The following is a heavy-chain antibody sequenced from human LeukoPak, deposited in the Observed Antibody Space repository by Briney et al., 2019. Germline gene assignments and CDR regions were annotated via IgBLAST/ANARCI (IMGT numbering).Heavy chain of an antibody. D-gene: IGHD1-1*01. V-gene: IGHV4-34*01. CDR3: ARGLANNFDY. Sequence: SETLSLTCAVYGGSFSGYYWSWIRQPPGKGLEWIGEINHSGSTNYNPSLKSRVTISVDTSKNQFSLKLSSVTAADTAVYYRARGLANNFDYWGQGTLVTVSS. J-gene: IGHJ4*02. CDR2: INHSGST. CDR1: GGSFSGYY.